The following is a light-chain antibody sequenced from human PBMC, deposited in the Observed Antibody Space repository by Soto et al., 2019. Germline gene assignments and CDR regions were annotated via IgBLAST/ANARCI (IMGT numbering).Light chain of an antibody. CDR1: QIVTINS. J-gene: IGKJ3*01. Sequence: EVVLTQSPGTLSLSPGERATLSCRASQIVTINSLARYQQKPGQPPRLLIYAASTRASAIPDRFSGSGSGKDFTLTIGRLQPEDFALYYCQQYGDSPFTFGRGPRVDVK. CDR3: QQYGDSPFT. V-gene: IGKV3-20*01. CDR2: AAS.